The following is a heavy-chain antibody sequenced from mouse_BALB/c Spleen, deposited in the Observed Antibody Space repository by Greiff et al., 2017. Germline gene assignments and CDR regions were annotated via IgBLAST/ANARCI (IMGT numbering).Heavy chain of an antibody. J-gene: IGHJ3*01. CDR1: GYTFTSYW. Sequence: VQGVESGAELAKPGASVKMSCKASGYTFTSYWMHWVKQRPGQGLEWIGYINPSTGYTEYNQKFKDKATLTADKSSSTAYMQLSSLTSEDSAVYYCARDRFAYWGQGTLVTVSA. CDR3: ARDRFAY. V-gene: IGHV1-7*01. CDR2: INPSTGYT.